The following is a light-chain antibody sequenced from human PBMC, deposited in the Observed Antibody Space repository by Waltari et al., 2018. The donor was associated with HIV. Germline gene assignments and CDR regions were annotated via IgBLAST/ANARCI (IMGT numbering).Light chain of an antibody. V-gene: IGLV6-57*03. Sequence: NFMLTPPHSVSESPGKTVIISCTRSSGSIDSNYVQWYQQRPGSAPIILIYEDTERPSGVSERFSASIDSSSNSASLTISGLTTEDEADYYCQSSDSIIAVFGGGTKLTVL. CDR2: EDT. CDR1: SGSIDSNY. CDR3: QSSDSIIAV. J-gene: IGLJ3*02.